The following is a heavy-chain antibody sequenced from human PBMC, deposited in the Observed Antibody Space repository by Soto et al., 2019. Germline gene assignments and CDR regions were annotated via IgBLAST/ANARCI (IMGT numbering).Heavy chain of an antibody. Sequence: SETLSLTCTVSSGSISSGGYYWSWIRQPPGKGLEWIGYIYYSGSTYYNPSLKSRVTISVDTSKNQFSLKLSSVTAADTAVYYCARSMIVVVTRAFDIWGQGTMVTVSS. CDR3: ARSMIVVVTRAFDI. V-gene: IGHV4-30-4*08. CDR1: SGSISSGGYY. CDR2: IYYSGST. J-gene: IGHJ3*02. D-gene: IGHD3-22*01.